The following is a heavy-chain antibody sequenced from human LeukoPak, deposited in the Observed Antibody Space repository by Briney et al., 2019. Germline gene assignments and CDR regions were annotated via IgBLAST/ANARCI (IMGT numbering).Heavy chain of an antibody. Sequence: TGGSLRLSCAASGFTVSSNYMSWVRQAPGKGLEWVSVIYSGGSTYYADSVKGRFTISRDNSKNTLYLQMDSLRVEDTAVYYCARDSSGFPFDYWGQGTLVTVSS. CDR2: IYSGGST. CDR1: GFTVSSNY. J-gene: IGHJ4*02. D-gene: IGHD3-22*01. CDR3: ARDSSGFPFDY. V-gene: IGHV3-53*05.